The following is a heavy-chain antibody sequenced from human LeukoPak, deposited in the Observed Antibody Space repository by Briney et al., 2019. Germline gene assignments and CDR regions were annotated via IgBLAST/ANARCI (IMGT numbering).Heavy chain of an antibody. Sequence: GGSLRLSCAASGFTFSNYAMNWVRQAPGKGLEWVSSISGSGSSTYYADSVKGRFTISRDSSKNTLYLQMNSLRAEDTAVYYCARGRESGYNNPFDIWGQGTMVTVSS. CDR2: ISGSGSST. CDR1: GFTFSNYA. D-gene: IGHD5-24*01. J-gene: IGHJ3*02. CDR3: ARGRESGYNNPFDI. V-gene: IGHV3-23*01.